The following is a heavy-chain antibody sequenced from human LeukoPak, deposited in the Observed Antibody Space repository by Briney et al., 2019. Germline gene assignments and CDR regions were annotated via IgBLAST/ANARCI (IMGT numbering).Heavy chain of an antibody. D-gene: IGHD3-22*01. V-gene: IGHV3-66*01. CDR2: IYSGGST. CDR1: GFTFSSYG. CDR3: ARAHYYDSSGLDF. J-gene: IGHJ4*02. Sequence: PGGSLRLSCAASGFTFSSYGMSWVRQAPGKGLEWVSVIYSGGSTYYADSVKGRFTISRDKSKNTLYLQMNGLRAEDTAVYYCARAHYYDSSGLDFWGQGTLVTVSS.